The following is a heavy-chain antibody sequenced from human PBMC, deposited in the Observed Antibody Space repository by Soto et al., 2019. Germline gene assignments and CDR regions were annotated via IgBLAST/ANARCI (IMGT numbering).Heavy chain of an antibody. V-gene: IGHV3-53*01. CDR2: IYAVGST. J-gene: IGHJ4*02. CDR3: ARLSTIPEEYFFDY. D-gene: IGHD5-12*01. Sequence: GGSLRLSCAASGFTVSSDYMSWVRQAPGKGLEWVSVIYAVGSTHYADSMKGRFTVSRDNSKNTLYLQMNNLRAEDTAVYYCARLSTIPEEYFFDYWGQGTLVTVSS. CDR1: GFTVSSDY.